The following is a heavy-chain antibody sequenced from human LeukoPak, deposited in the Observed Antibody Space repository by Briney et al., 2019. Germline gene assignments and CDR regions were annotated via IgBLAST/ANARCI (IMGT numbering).Heavy chain of an antibody. J-gene: IGHJ4*02. Sequence: KSSETLSLTCNVSGDSISSYYWSWIRQPPGKGLEWIGCIYYSGSTNYNPSLKSRVTISVDTSKNQFSLRLSSVTAADTAVYYCARHTSMAHFDYWGQGTLVTVSS. V-gene: IGHV4-59*08. CDR1: GDSISSYY. D-gene: IGHD1-1*01. CDR2: IYYSGST. CDR3: ARHTSMAHFDY.